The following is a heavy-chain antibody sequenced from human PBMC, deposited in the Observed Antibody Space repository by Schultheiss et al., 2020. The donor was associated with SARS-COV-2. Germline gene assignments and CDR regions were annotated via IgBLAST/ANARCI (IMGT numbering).Heavy chain of an antibody. CDR3: ARGSTIPPGWFDP. D-gene: IGHD2/OR15-2a*01. Sequence: ETLSLTCAVYGGSFSGYYWSWIRQPPGKGLEWIGEINHSGSTNYNPSLKSRVTISVDTSKNQFSLKLSSVTAADTAVYYCARGSTIPPGWFDPWGQGTLVTVSS. J-gene: IGHJ5*02. V-gene: IGHV4-34*01. CDR2: INHSGST. CDR1: GGSFSGYY.